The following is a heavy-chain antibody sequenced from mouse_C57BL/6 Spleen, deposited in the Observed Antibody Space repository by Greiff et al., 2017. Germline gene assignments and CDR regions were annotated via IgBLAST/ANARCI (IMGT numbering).Heavy chain of an antibody. V-gene: IGHV5-17*01. D-gene: IGHD1-1*01. J-gene: IGHJ2*01. CDR3: ARSYDSLFDY. CDR2: ISSGSSTI. CDR1: GFTFSDYG. Sequence: EVHLVESGGGLVKPGGSLKLSCAASGFTFSDYGMHWVRQAPEKGLEWVAYISSGSSTIYYADTVKGRFTISRDNAKNTLFLQMTSLRSEDTAMYYCARSYDSLFDYWGQGTTLTVSS.